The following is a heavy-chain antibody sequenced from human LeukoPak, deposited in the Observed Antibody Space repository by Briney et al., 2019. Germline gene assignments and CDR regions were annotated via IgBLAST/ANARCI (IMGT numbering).Heavy chain of an antibody. CDR1: GGSISSNGYY. CDR2: IYYSGGT. J-gene: IGHJ6*03. CDR3: ARDGRGLGFYYYYMDV. Sequence: SETQSLTCTVSGGSISSNGYYWAWFRQPPGKGLEWIGSIYYSGGTYYNPSLKSRVTISIDTSKNQFSLKLRSVTAADTAVYYCARDGRGLGFYYYYMDVWGKGTTVTVSS. V-gene: IGHV4-39*07.